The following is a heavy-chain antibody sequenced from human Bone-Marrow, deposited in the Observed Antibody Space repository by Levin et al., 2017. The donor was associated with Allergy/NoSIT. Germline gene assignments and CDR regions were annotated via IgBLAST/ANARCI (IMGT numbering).Heavy chain of an antibody. CDR1: GGSISGYF. Sequence: SQTLSLTCTVSGGSISGYFWNWFRQPPGKGLEWIGYIYQTGSTYSNPSLESRLTISVDTSKNQFSLTLHSVTAADTAIYYCARDTGGDLFGLWSRSNRFDPWGQGTRVTVSS. V-gene: IGHV4-59*13. D-gene: IGHD3-10*01. CDR3: ARDTGGDLFGLWSRSNRFDP. J-gene: IGHJ5*02. CDR2: IYQTGST.